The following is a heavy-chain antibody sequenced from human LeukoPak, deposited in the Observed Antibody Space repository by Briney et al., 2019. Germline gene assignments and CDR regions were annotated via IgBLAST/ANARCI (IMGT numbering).Heavy chain of an antibody. CDR3: ATHDGRGSRWSGAHDY. D-gene: IGHD6-19*01. CDR1: CGSISSSSYY. J-gene: IGHJ4*01. V-gene: IGHV4-39*01. Sequence: AETLSLTCTVACGSISSSSYYWGWIRQPPGRGLEWIGSIYCSGSTYYTPSLKSRVTISVDTSKNQFSLKLSSAPAADTAVYYCATHDGRGSRWSGAHDYWGHGTLVTVSS. CDR2: IYCSGST.